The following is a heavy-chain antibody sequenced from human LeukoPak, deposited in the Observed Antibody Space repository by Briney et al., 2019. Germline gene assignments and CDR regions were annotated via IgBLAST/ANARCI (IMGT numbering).Heavy chain of an antibody. CDR2: IYYSGST. V-gene: IGHV4-39*01. CDR3: ARQSVDTAMGTAV. CDR1: GGSISSSSYY. J-gene: IGHJ6*02. Sequence: KPSETLSLTCTVSGGSISSSSYYWGWIRQPPGKGLEWIGSIYYSGSTYYNPSLKSRVTISVDTSKNQFSLKLSSVTAADTAVYYCARQSVDTAMGTAVWGQGTTVTVSS. D-gene: IGHD5-18*01.